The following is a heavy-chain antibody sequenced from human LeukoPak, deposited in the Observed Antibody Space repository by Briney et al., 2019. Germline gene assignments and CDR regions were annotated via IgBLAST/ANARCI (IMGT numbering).Heavy chain of an antibody. Sequence: PGGSLRLSCAASGFTFGDYSMNWVRQAPGKGPEWLSYISSSSSTIYYADSVKGRFTISRDNAKKSLYLQMNSLRAEDTAVYCCSSGNLFDYWGQGTLVTVSS. CDR3: SSGNLFDY. V-gene: IGHV3-48*04. CDR1: GFTFGDYS. D-gene: IGHD1-1*01. CDR2: ISSSSSTI. J-gene: IGHJ4*02.